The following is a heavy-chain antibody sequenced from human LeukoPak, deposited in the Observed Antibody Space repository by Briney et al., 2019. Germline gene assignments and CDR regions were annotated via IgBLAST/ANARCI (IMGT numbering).Heavy chain of an antibody. CDR1: GFPFSSYG. CDR2: ISYDGSNK. CDR3: AKDHHRCRGGSCYSYHFDY. V-gene: IGHV3-30*18. Sequence: GRPLRLSCAASGFPFSSYGMHWLRHAPGKALVWVAVISYDGSNKYYADSVKGRFTISRDNSRNTLYLQMNSLRAEDTAVYYCAKDHHRCRGGSCYSYHFDYWGQGTLVTVSS. J-gene: IGHJ4*02. D-gene: IGHD2-15*01.